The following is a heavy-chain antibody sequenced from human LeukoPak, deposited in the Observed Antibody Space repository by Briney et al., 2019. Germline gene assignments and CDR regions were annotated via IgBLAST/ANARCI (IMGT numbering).Heavy chain of an antibody. CDR2: IYPGDSDT. D-gene: IGHD2-2*01. V-gene: IGHV5-51*01. J-gene: IGHJ4*02. CDR3: ALQPGYCSSASCSHFDF. CDR1: GYTFSSLW. Sequence: GESLKISCKGSGYTFSSLWIGWVRQMPGKGLEWMGIIYPGDSDTKYSPSFQGQVTISVDKSFSTAYLQWNSLKASDTAMYYCALQPGYCSSASCSHFDFWGQGTLVTVSS.